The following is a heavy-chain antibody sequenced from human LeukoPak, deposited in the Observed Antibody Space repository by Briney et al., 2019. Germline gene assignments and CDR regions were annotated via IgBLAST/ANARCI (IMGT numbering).Heavy chain of an antibody. CDR2: ISNDGGST. J-gene: IGHJ4*02. Sequence: GRSMRLSWAASGFTLSRCAMQWVRQAPGQGLEYVSGISNDGGSTYYASSVKGRFTISRDNSKNTLYLQMGSLRVEDMAVYYCAALTEGYWGQGTLVTVCS. CDR3: AALTEGY. D-gene: IGHD1-14*01. CDR1: GFTLSRCA. V-gene: IGHV3-64*01.